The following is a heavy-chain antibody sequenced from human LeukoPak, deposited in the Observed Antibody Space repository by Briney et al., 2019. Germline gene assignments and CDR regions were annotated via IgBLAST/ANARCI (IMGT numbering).Heavy chain of an antibody. D-gene: IGHD3-3*01. CDR2: INPNSGGT. V-gene: IGHV1-2*06. Sequence: ASVKVSCKASGYTFTGYYMHWVRQAPGQGLEWMGRINPNSGGTNYAQKFQGRVTMTRDTSIGTAYMELSRLRSDDTAVYYCARVLGNDFDLGGYWGQGTLVTVSS. CDR3: ARVLGNDFDLGGY. CDR1: GYTFTGYY. J-gene: IGHJ4*02.